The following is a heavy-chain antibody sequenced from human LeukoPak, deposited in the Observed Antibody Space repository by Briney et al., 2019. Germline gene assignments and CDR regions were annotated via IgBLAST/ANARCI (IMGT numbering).Heavy chain of an antibody. CDR1: GGSISSSSYY. CDR2: IYYSGST. D-gene: IGHD3-22*01. CDR3: ARDSGYYYDSSGYTYYFDY. V-gene: IGHV4-39*07. J-gene: IGHJ4*02. Sequence: PSETLSLTCTVSGGSISSSSYYWGWLRQPPGKGLEWIGSIYYSGSTYYNPSLKSRVTISVDTSKNQFSLKLSSVTAADTAVYYCARDSGYYYDSSGYTYYFDYWGQGTLVTVSS.